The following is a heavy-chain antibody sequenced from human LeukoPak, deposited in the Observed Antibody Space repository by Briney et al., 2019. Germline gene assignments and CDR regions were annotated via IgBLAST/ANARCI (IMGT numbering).Heavy chain of an antibody. Sequence: GGSLRLSCAASGFTFSSYSMNWVRQAPGKGLEWVSSISTGSSYIYYTDSAKGRFTISRDNAKNSLYLQMNILRAEDTAVYYCARRGIAVAGPFDYWGQGILVTVSS. V-gene: IGHV3-21*01. CDR3: ARRGIAVAGPFDY. CDR2: ISTGSSYI. D-gene: IGHD6-19*01. CDR1: GFTFSSYS. J-gene: IGHJ4*02.